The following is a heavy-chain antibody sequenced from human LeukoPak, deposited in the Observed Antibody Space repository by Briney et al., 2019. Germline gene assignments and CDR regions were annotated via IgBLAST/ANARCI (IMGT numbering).Heavy chain of an antibody. V-gene: IGHV3-23*01. J-gene: IGHJ4*02. Sequence: GGSLRLSCAASGFTFSSYTMSWVRQAPGKGLEWVSTITTSDGNTYYADSVKGRLTVSRDNSKNTLFLQMNSLRAEDTAVYYCAKDGGLWVSAHWGDSWGRGTLVTVSS. CDR3: AKDGGLWVSAHWGDS. CDR2: ITTSDGNT. D-gene: IGHD7-27*01. CDR1: GFTFSSYT.